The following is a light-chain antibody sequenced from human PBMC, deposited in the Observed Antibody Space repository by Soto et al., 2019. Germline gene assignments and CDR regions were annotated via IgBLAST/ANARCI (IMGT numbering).Light chain of an antibody. V-gene: IGKV1-5*01. CDR2: DAS. J-gene: IGKJ1*01. CDR3: QQFKSFWT. Sequence: DIQMTQSPSTLSASVGDRVTITCRASQSISSWLAWYQQKPGKAPKLLIYDASYLERGVPSRFSGSGSGTEFHQHIRSLKHDDHATSYCQQFKSFWTFGQWNKVE. CDR1: QSISSW.